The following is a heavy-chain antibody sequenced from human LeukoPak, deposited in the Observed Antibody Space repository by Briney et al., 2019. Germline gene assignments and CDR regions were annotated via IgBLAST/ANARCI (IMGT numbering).Heavy chain of an antibody. CDR2: IYPGDSDT. D-gene: IGHD4-23*01. CDR3: ARLLGSGTQYGGNVNYYYYYMDV. Sequence: GESLKISCKGSGYSFTSYWIGWVRQMPGKGLEWMGIIYPGDSDTRYSPCSQGQVTISADKSIRTAYLQWSSLKASDTAMYYCARLLGSGTQYGGNVNYYYYYMDVWGKGTTVTVSS. V-gene: IGHV5-51*01. J-gene: IGHJ6*03. CDR1: GYSFTSYW.